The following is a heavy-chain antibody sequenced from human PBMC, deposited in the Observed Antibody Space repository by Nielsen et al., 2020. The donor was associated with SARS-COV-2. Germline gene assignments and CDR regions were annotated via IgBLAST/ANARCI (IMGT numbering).Heavy chain of an antibody. CDR2: ISWNSGSI. J-gene: IGHJ6*02. D-gene: IGHD2-15*01. V-gene: IGHV3-9*01. CDR1: GFTFDDYA. CDR3: AKDLGGYFYYYGMDV. Sequence: SLKISCAASGFTFDDYAMHWVRQAPGKGLEWVSGISWNSGSIGYADSVKGRFTISRDNAKNSLYLQMNSLRAEDTALYYCAKDLGGYFYYYGMDVWGQGTTVTVSS.